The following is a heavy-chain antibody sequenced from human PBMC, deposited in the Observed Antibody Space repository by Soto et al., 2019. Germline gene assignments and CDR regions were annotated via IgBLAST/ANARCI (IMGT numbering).Heavy chain of an antibody. J-gene: IGHJ4*02. V-gene: IGHV1-18*01. Sequence: ASVKVACKASGYTFTHFYITWVRRAPGQGLEWMGAISPHNFNTNYAQKFRGRVTLTTDKSTTTAYMDLRSLTSDDTAVYYCARDEGGYDISTGYYKAHHFDYWGQGVPVTVSS. CDR3: ARDEGGYDISTGYYKAHHFDY. D-gene: IGHD3-9*01. CDR2: ISPHNFNT. CDR1: GYTFTHFY.